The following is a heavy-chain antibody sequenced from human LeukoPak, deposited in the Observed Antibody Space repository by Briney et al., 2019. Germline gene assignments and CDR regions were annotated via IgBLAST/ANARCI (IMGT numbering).Heavy chain of an antibody. Sequence: GGSLRLSCAASGFTFSSYWMHWVRQAPGKGLVWVSRIKSDGSTRYADSVKGRFTISRDNAKNTVSLQMTSLRAEDTGVYYCARAPSEIGGYYLEYFRHWGQGTLVIVSS. V-gene: IGHV3-74*01. CDR3: ARAPSEIGGYYLEYFRH. CDR2: IKSDGST. D-gene: IGHD3-22*01. CDR1: GFTFSSYW. J-gene: IGHJ1*01.